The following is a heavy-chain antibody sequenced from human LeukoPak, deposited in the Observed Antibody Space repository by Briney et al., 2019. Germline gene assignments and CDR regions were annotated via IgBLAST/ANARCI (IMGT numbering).Heavy chain of an antibody. D-gene: IGHD6-13*01. CDR3: ARGVYSSSLNWFDP. Sequence: ASVKVSCKASGYTFTGYYMHWVRQAPGQGLEWMGWINPNSGGTNYAQKFQGRVTMTRDTSISTAYMELSRLRSDDTAVYYCARGVYSSSLNWFDPWGQGTLVTVSS. V-gene: IGHV1-2*02. CDR2: INPNSGGT. J-gene: IGHJ5*02. CDR1: GYTFTGYY.